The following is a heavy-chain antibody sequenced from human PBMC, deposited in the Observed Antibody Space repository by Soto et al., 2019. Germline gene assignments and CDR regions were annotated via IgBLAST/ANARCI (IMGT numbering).Heavy chain of an antibody. J-gene: IGHJ3*02. V-gene: IGHV3-23*01. Sequence: GGYVRLSCADSRFTFSTYAMSWVRQAPGTGLEWVSGISGGGGDISYADSVRGRFTCSRDNSKNTLYLQMNSLRAKDTALYYCAKSRLSGPDIWGQCTMVTVSS. CDR1: RFTFSTYA. D-gene: IGHD6-19*01. CDR3: AKSRLSGPDI. CDR2: ISGGGGDI.